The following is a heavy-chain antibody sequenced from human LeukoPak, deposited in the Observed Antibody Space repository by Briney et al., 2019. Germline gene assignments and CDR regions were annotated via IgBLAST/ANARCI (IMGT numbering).Heavy chain of an antibody. D-gene: IGHD2-15*01. V-gene: IGHV1-69*06. Sequence: SVKVSCKASGGTFSSYAISWVQQAPGQGLEWMGGIIPIFGTANYAQKFQGRVTITADKSTSTAYMELSSLRSEDTAVYYCARALGYCSGGSCYSLDYWGQGTLVTVSS. CDR3: ARALGYCSGGSCYSLDY. CDR1: GGTFSSYA. J-gene: IGHJ4*02. CDR2: IIPIFGTA.